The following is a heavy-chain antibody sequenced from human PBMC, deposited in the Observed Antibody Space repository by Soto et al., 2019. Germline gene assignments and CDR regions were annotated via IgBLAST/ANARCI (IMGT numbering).Heavy chain of an antibody. J-gene: IGHJ4*02. D-gene: IGHD2-8*01. Sequence: PGGLLRLSCAASGCTFSSYAMSWVRQAPGKGLEWVSFISGSGSTTYYTDSVKGRFTISRDKSMNTLYLQMNSLRVEDAAVYYCAKDRVVDGVYSFDYWGQGTLVTVSS. CDR2: ISGSGSTT. CDR3: AKDRVVDGVYSFDY. V-gene: IGHV3-23*01. CDR1: GCTFSSYA.